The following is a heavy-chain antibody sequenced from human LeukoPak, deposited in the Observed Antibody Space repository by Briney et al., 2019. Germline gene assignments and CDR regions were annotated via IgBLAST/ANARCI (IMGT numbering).Heavy chain of an antibody. CDR2: IYYSGST. CDR1: GGSISSYY. J-gene: IGHJ4*02. Sequence: PSETLSLTCTVSGGSISSYYWSWIRQPPGKGLEWIGYIYYSGSTNYNPSLKSRVTISVDTSKNQFSLKLSSVTAADTAVYYCARGAGSHEYCFDYWGQGTLVTVSS. D-gene: IGHD3-10*01. V-gene: IGHV4-59*01. CDR3: ARGAGSHEYCFDY.